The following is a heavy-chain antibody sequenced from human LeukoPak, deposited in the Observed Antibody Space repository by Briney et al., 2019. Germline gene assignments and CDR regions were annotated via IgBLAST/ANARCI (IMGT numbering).Heavy chain of an antibody. CDR1: GGSFSGYY. CDR3: APKDSSGYYTDAFDI. D-gene: IGHD3-22*01. CDR2: INHSGRT. J-gene: IGHJ3*02. V-gene: IGHV4-34*01. Sequence: SDTLSLTCAVYGGSFSGYYWSWIRQPPGKGLEWIGEINHSGRTNYNPSLKSRVTISVDTSKNQFSLKLSSVTAADTAVYYCAPKDSSGYYTDAFDIWGQGTMVTVSS.